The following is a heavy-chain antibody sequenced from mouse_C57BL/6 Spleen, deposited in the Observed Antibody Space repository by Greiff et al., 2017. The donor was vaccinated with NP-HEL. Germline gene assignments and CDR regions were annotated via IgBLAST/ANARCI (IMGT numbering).Heavy chain of an antibody. V-gene: IGHV1-15*01. J-gene: IGHJ2*01. CDR1: GYTFTDYE. CDR2: IDPETGGT. CDR3: TRREVAPFNY. Sequence: QVQLKQSGAELVRPGASVTLSCKASGYTFTDYEMHWVKQTPVHGLEWIGAIDPETGGTAYNQKFKGKAILTADKSSSTAYMELRRLTSEDSAVYYCTRREVAPFNYWGQGTTLTVSS. D-gene: IGHD1-1*01.